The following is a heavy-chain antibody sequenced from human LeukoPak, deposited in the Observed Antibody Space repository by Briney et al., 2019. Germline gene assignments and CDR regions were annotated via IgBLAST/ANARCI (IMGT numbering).Heavy chain of an antibody. V-gene: IGHV3-21*01. D-gene: IGHD1-26*01. Sequence: GGSLRLSCAASGFTFSSYSMNWVRQAPGKGLEWVSSISSSSSYIYYADSVKGRFTISRDSAKNSLYLQMNSLRAEDTAVYYCARVQWELLLDAFDIWGQGTMVTVSS. J-gene: IGHJ3*02. CDR2: ISSSSSYI. CDR3: ARVQWELLLDAFDI. CDR1: GFTFSSYS.